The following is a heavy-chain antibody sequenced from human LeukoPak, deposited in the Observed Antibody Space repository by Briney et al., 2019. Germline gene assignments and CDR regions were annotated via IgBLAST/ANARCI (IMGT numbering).Heavy chain of an antibody. D-gene: IGHD2-21*01. CDR2: IIPIFGTA. Sequence: SVKVSCKASGGTFSSYAISWVRQAPGQGLEWMGGIIPIFGTANYAQKFQGRVTITTDESTSTAYMELSSLRSEDTAVYYCARVCGGDCNNYYYYYYMDVWGKGTTVTVSS. CDR1: GGTFSSYA. J-gene: IGHJ6*03. CDR3: ARVCGGDCNNYYYYYYMDV. V-gene: IGHV1-69*05.